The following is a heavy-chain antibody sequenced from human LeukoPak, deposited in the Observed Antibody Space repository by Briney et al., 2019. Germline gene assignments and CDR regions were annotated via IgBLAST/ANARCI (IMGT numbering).Heavy chain of an antibody. CDR3: VHLYYYDTSGSKQIDY. Sequence: SGPTLVNPTQTLTLTCTFSGFSLSTSGVGVGWIRQPPGKALEWLALIYWDDDKRYSPSLKSRLTITKDTSKNEVVLTMTNTDPVDTATYYCVHLYYYDTSGSKQIDYWGQGTLVTVSS. J-gene: IGHJ4*02. CDR2: IYWDDDK. CDR1: GFSLSTSGVG. V-gene: IGHV2-5*02. D-gene: IGHD3-22*01.